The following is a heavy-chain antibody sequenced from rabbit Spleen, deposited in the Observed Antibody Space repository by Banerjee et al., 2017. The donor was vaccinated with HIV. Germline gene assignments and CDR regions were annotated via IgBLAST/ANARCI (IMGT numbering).Heavy chain of an antibody. Sequence: QEQLVESGGGLVQPGGSLKLTCKASGFALNTYGVSWVRQAPGKGLEWIACINTATGKASYANGAKGRFTISITSSTTVTLQMTSLTAADTATYFCARDDGSYDYIDGYFNLWGPGTLVTVS. CDR3: ARDDGSYDYIDGYFNL. J-gene: IGHJ4*01. V-gene: IGHV1S45*01. CDR1: GFALNTYG. CDR2: INTATGKA. D-gene: IGHD6-1*01.